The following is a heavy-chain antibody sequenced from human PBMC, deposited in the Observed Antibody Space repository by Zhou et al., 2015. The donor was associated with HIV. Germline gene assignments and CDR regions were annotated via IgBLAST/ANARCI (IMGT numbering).Heavy chain of an antibody. D-gene: IGHD1-14*01. CDR2: IIPILGIA. CDR1: GGTFSSYT. Sequence: QVQLVQSGAEVKKPGSSVKVSCKASGGTFSSYTISWVRQAPGQGLEWMGRIIPILGIANYAQKFQGRVTITADKSTSTAYMELSSLRSEDTAVYYCARDPDGWDYFDYWGQGTLVTVSS. J-gene: IGHJ4*02. V-gene: IGHV1-69*08. CDR3: ARDPDGWDYFDY.